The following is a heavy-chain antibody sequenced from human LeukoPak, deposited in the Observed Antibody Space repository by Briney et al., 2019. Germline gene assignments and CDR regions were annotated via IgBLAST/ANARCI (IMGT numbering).Heavy chain of an antibody. J-gene: IGHJ6*02. CDR2: IIPILGIA. D-gene: IGHD2-2*01. CDR1: GGTFSSYA. CDR3: ARGLIDIVVVPAASPYYYYYGMDV. Sequence: SVKVSCKASGGTFSSYAISWVRQAPGQGLEWMGRIIPILGIANYAQKYQGRVTITADKSTSTAYMELSSLRSEDTAVYYCARGLIDIVVVPAASPYYYYYGMDVWGQGTTVTVSS. V-gene: IGHV1-69*04.